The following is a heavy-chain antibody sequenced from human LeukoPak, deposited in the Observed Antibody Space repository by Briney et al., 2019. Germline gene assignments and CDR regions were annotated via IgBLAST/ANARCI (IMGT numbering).Heavy chain of an antibody. Sequence: GGSLRLSCAASGHTFSNYAVKWVRQAPGKGLEWVSTISANGGATYYADSVKGRFTISRDNSKNTVYLQMTSLRADDTAIYSCAKGDYGYYYYMGVWGKGTTVTVSS. CDR2: ISANGGAT. CDR1: GHTFSNYA. V-gene: IGHV3-23*01. D-gene: IGHD4-17*01. CDR3: AKGDYGYYYYMGV. J-gene: IGHJ6*03.